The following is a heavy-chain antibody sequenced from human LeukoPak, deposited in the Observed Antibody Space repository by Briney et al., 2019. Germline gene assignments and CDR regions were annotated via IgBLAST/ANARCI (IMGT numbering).Heavy chain of an antibody. V-gene: IGHV4-34*01. D-gene: IGHD3-3*01. J-gene: IGHJ6*03. CDR3: ARARITIFGVVIIGYMDV. CDR2: INHSGST. CDR1: GGSFSGYY. Sequence: SETLSLTCAVYGGSFSGYYWSWLRQPPGKGLEWIGEINHSGSTNYNPSLKSRVTISVDTSKTQFSLKLSSVTAADTAVYYCARARITIFGVVIIGYMDVWGKGTTVTVSS.